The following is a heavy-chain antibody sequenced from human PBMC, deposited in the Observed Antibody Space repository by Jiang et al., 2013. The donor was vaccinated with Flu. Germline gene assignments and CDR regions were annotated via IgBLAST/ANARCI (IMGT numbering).Heavy chain of an antibody. CDR2: ISSTGGGT. CDR1: GFTFSSYA. V-gene: IGHV3-23*04. D-gene: IGHD5-18*01. CDR3: AKEAYSYSYWDS. J-gene: IGHJ4*02. Sequence: VQLVESGGSLVQPGGSLRLSCAASGFTFSSYAMSWVRQAPGKGLEWVSAISSTGGGTYYTKSVKGRFTISRDNSKNMLYLHMSSLRAEDTAVYYCAKEAYSYSYWDSWGQGTLVTVSS.